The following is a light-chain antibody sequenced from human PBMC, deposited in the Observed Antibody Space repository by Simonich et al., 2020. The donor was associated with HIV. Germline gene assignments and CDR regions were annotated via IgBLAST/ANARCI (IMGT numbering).Light chain of an antibody. CDR3: VLYMSSGTVI. J-gene: IGLJ2*01. CDR1: PGSVSSGYY. Sequence: QTVVTQEPSFSVSPGGPVTLTCALSPGSVSSGYYPSWYQQTPGQAPRTLIYNTNIRSSGVPDRFSGSILGNKAALSITGAQADDESDYYCVLYMSSGTVIFGGGTKLTVL. V-gene: IGLV8-61*01. CDR2: NTN.